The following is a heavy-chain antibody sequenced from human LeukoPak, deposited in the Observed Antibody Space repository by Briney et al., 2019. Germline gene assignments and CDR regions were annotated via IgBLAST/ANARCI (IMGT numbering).Heavy chain of an antibody. J-gene: IGHJ5*02. Sequence: ASVKVSCKASGYTFTGYYMHWVRQAPGQGLEWMGRINPNSGGTNYAQKFQGRVTTTGDTSISTAYMELSRLRSDDTAVYYCAGGTCSGGSCYQSGGWFDPWGQGTLVTVSS. CDR1: GYTFTGYY. CDR2: INPNSGGT. CDR3: AGGTCSGGSCYQSGGWFDP. D-gene: IGHD2-15*01. V-gene: IGHV1-2*06.